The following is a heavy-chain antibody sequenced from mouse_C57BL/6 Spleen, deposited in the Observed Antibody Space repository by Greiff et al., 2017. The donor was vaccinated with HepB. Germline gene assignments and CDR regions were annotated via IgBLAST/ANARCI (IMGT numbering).Heavy chain of an antibody. Sequence: QVQLKQSGPELVKPGASVKISCKASGYAFSSSWMNWVKQRPGKGLEWIGRIYPGDGDTNYNGKFKGKATLTADKSSSTADMQLSSLTSEDSAVYFCARSDWDSVYWYFDVWGTGTTVTVAS. CDR1: GYAFSSSW. J-gene: IGHJ1*03. D-gene: IGHD4-1*01. CDR2: IYPGDGDT. V-gene: IGHV1-82*01. CDR3: ARSDWDSVYWYFDV.